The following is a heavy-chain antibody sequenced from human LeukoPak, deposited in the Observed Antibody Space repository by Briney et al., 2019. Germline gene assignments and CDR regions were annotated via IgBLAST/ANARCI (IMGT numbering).Heavy chain of an antibody. Sequence: ASVKVSCKAPGYTFNKYGISWVRQAPGQGLEWMGWISCYNGDTNYAQKLQGRVTMTTDTSTSTAYMELRSLRSDDTAVYYCARAVAPYSSSPFDYWGQGTLVTVSS. CDR1: GYTFNKYG. CDR3: ARAVAPYSSSPFDY. D-gene: IGHD6-6*01. J-gene: IGHJ4*02. V-gene: IGHV1-18*01. CDR2: ISCYNGDT.